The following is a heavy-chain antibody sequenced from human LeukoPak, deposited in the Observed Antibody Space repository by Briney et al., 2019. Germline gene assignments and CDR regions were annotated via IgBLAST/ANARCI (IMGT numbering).Heavy chain of an antibody. V-gene: IGHV3-7*01. CDR1: GFTLSNFW. CDR3: AKSLFTSAAGSGRASDI. D-gene: IGHD3-10*01. Sequence: GGSLRLSCAASGFTLSNFWMTWVRQAPGKGLEWVANIKQDGNEKYYVDSVKGRFTISRDNAENSLYLQMNSLRVEDTAVYYCAKSLFTSAAGSGRASDIWGQGTMVTVSS. J-gene: IGHJ3*02. CDR2: IKQDGNEK.